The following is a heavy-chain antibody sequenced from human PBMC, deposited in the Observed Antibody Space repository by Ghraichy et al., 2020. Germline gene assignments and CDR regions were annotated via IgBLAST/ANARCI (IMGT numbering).Heavy chain of an antibody. CDR2: ISDNGGST. J-gene: IGHJ2*01. D-gene: IGHD6-25*01. Sequence: YVSGISDNGGSTYYPDSMKGRFTVSRDNSKSTLYLQMSSLRAEDTALYYCVKGDDSGTGWFFDLWGRGTLFSVSS. CDR3: VKGDDSGTGWFFDL. V-gene: IGHV3-64D*06.